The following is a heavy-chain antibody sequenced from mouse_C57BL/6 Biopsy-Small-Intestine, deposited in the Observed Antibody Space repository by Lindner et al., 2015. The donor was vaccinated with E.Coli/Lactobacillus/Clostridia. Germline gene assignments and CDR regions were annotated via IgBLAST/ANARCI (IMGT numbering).Heavy chain of an antibody. V-gene: IGHV1-9*01. Sequence: VQLQESGTELMKPWGLSETFLQGYWLHTHWLLDRVGKQRPGHGLEWIGEVLPGSGTTNYNEEFKGKATFTADTYSSTAYMQLNSLTTEDSAIYYCARRWSYAMDYWGQGTSVTVSS. CDR3: ARRWSYAMDY. J-gene: IGHJ4*01. D-gene: IGHD2-3*01. CDR2: VLPGSGTT. CDR1: LHTHWLL.